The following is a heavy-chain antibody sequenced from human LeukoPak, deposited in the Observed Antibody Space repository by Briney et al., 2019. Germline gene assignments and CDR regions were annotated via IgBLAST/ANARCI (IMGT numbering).Heavy chain of an antibody. CDR1: GGSISSYY. D-gene: IGHD3-10*01. CDR3: ARGPPYGSGSYYRYYHYGMDV. Sequence: PSETLSLTCTVSGGSISSYYWSWIRQPPGKGLEWIGYIYYSGSTNYNPSLKSRVTISVDTSKNQFSLKLSSVTAADTAVYYCARGPPYGSGSYYRYYHYGMDVWGQGTTVTVSS. V-gene: IGHV4-59*01. J-gene: IGHJ6*02. CDR2: IYYSGST.